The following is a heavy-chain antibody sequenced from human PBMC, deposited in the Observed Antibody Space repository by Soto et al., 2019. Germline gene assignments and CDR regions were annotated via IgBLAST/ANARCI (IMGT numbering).Heavy chain of an antibody. V-gene: IGHV4-4*02. D-gene: IGHD1-7*01. CDR2: IYRTGST. CDR1: GGSFTSNNW. Sequence: QVKLQESGPGLVKPSGTLSLTCAVSGGSFTSNNWWPWVRQPPGQGLEWIGEIYRTGSTNYNPSLTRRVTISLGKSEKQSSLKVTSLPAADTAVYYCASRDPGTSVDYWGQGTLVTVSS. CDR3: ASRDPGTSVDY. J-gene: IGHJ4*02.